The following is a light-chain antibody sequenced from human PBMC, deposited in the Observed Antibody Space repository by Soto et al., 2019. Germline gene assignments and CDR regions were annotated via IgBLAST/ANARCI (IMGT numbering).Light chain of an antibody. CDR1: QSISSY. CDR2: AAS. CDR3: LQDINYPWT. V-gene: IGKV1-6*01. J-gene: IGKJ1*01. Sequence: IQMTQSPSSLSASVGDRVTITCRASQSISSYLNWYQQKPGKAPKLLIYAASSLQSGVPPRFSGSGSDTDFTLAISSLQPEDSATYYCLQDINYPWTFGQGTKVDIK.